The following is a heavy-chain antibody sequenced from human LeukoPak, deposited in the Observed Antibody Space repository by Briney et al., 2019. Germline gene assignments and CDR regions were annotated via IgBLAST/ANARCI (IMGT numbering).Heavy chain of an antibody. Sequence: ASVKVSCKASGYTFTGYYMHWVRQAPGLGFEWMGWINPKSGGTSYPQKFQGRLTMTRDTSISTAYMELSRLRSDDTAVYYCARVRGLGIVVVPAAGYWFDPWGQGTLVTVSS. CDR2: INPKSGGT. CDR1: GYTFTGYY. J-gene: IGHJ5*02. D-gene: IGHD2-2*01. V-gene: IGHV1-2*02. CDR3: ARVRGLGIVVVPAAGYWFDP.